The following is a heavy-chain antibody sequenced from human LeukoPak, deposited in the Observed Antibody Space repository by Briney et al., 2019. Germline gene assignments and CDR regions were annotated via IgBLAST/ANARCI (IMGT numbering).Heavy chain of an antibody. V-gene: IGHV3-48*01. Sequence: GGSLRLSCAASGFTFSSYSMNWVRQAPGKGLEWLSYISSSSSTIYYADSVKGRFTISRDNAKNSLYLQMNSLRAEDTAVYYCARDTPGYWGQGTLVTVSS. D-gene: IGHD3-10*01. CDR2: ISSSSSTI. CDR3: ARDTPGY. J-gene: IGHJ4*02. CDR1: GFTFSSYS.